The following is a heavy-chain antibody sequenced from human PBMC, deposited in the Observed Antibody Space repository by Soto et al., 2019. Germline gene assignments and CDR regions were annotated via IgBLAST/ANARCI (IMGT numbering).Heavy chain of an antibody. D-gene: IGHD2-2*01. CDR3: ASQINFQGDGCSTNCYTFDE. V-gene: IGHV3-23*01. Sequence: VVYPGISCAASGYTFSSYAMSWVRQAPGKGLEWVSAISGSGGSTYYADSVKGRFTISRDNSKNTLYLQMSSLRAEDTAVYYCASQINFQGDGCSTNCYTFDEWGQRYLVTVYS. J-gene: IGHJ4*01. CDR2: ISGSGGST. CDR1: GYTFSSYA.